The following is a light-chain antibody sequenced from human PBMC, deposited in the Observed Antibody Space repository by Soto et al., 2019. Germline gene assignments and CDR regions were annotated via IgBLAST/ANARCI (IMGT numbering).Light chain of an antibody. Sequence: EFVLTQSPGTLSLSPGERATLSCRASQTVRNKYLAWYQQKPGQAPRLLIYDASSRATGIPDRFSGGGSGTDFTLTISRLETEDFAVYYCQQFSSYTLTFGGGTKVDIK. CDR3: QQFSSYTLT. CDR2: DAS. J-gene: IGKJ4*01. CDR1: QTVRNKY. V-gene: IGKV3-20*01.